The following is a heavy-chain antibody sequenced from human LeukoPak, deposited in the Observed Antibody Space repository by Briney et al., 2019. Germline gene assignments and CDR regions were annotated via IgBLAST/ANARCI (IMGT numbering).Heavy chain of an antibody. CDR3: ARGGGYSLVYYYYGMDV. Sequence: SETLSLTCAVYGGSFSGYYWSWIRQPPGKGLEWIGEINHSGSTNYNPSLKSRVTISVDTSKNQFSLKLSSVTAADTAVYYCARGGGYSLVYYYYGMDVWGQGTRSPSP. CDR2: INHSGST. V-gene: IGHV4-34*01. D-gene: IGHD5-18*01. CDR1: GGSFSGYY. J-gene: IGHJ6*02.